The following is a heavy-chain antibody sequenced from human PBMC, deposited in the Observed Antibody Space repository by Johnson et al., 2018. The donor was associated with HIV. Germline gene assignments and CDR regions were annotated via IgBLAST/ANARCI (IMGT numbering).Heavy chain of an antibody. J-gene: IGHJ3*02. CDR2: VNSDGSST. Sequence: VQLVESGGGLVQPGGSLRLSCAGSGFTFRIYWMHWVRQAPGKGLVWVSRVNSDGSSTSYVDSVRGLFTISRDNSKNSLDLQMNSLRAEDTAVYYCARERPRDAFDIWGQGTMVTVSS. CDR1: GFTFRIYW. V-gene: IGHV3-74*01. CDR3: ARERPRDAFDI.